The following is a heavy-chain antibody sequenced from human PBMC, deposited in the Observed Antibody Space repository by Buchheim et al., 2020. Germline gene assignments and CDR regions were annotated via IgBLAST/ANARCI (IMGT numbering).Heavy chain of an antibody. Sequence: QVQLVQSGAEVKKPGSSVKVSCRASGGTFSSYAFNWVRQAPGQGLEWMGGIIPLFGTTSHAQTFQDRVTITADESTSTSSMQLSSLRSEDTAVYYCARGTIYDFWSGYSDYWGQGTL. CDR1: GGTFSSYA. CDR2: IIPLFGTT. V-gene: IGHV1-69*01. D-gene: IGHD3-3*01. CDR3: ARGTIYDFWSGYSDY. J-gene: IGHJ4*02.